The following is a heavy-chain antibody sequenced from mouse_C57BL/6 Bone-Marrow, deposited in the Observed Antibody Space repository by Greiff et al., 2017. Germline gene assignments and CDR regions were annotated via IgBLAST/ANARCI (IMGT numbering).Heavy chain of an antibody. CDR1: GFTFTDYY. CDR3: ASFYYAVYYYAMDY. D-gene: IGHD2-1*01. J-gene: IGHJ4*01. V-gene: IGHV7-3*01. Sequence: EVQGVESGGGLVQPGGSLSLSCAASGFTFTDYYMSWVRQPPGKALEWLGFIRNKANGYTTEYSASVKGRFTISRDNSQSILYLQMNALRAEDSATYYCASFYYAVYYYAMDYWGQGTSVTVSS. CDR2: IRNKANGYTT.